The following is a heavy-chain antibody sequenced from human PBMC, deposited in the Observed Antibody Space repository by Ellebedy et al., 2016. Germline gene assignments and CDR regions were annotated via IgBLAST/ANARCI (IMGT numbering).Heavy chain of an antibody. CDR3: ARDRGGDYDLDY. V-gene: IGHV1-46*01. Sequence: ASVKVSXXASGYTFTSYYMHWVRQAPGQGLEWMGIINPSGGSTSYAQKFQGRVTMTRDTSTSTVYMELSSLRSEDTAVYYCARDRGGDYDLDYWGQGTLVTVSS. D-gene: IGHD2-21*02. CDR1: GYTFTSYY. CDR2: INPSGGST. J-gene: IGHJ4*02.